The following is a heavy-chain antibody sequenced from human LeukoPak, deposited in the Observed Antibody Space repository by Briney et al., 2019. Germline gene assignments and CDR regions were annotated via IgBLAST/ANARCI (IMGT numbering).Heavy chain of an antibody. CDR2: ISGSGGST. J-gene: IGHJ6*03. V-gene: IGHV3-23*01. D-gene: IGHD3-10*01. CDR3: AKDQKLLTYYYYMDV. Sequence: GGSLRLSCAASGFTFSSYAMSWVGQAPGKGLEWVSAISGSGGSTYYADSVKGRFTISRDNSKNTLYLQMNSLRAEDTAVYYCAKDQKLLTYYYYMDVWGKGTTVTVSS. CDR1: GFTFSSYA.